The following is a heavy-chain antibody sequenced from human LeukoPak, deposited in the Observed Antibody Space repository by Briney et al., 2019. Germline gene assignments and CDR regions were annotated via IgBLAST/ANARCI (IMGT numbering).Heavy chain of an antibody. J-gene: IGHJ4*02. CDR3: ARDVMVRGG. Sequence: GGSLRLSCAASGFTFSGYWMHWVRQAPGEGLVWVSRINSDGSSRSYADSVKGRFTISRDNAKNSLYLQMNSLRAEDTAGYYCARDVMVRGGWGQGTLVTVSS. CDR2: INSDGSSR. CDR1: GFTFSGYW. D-gene: IGHD3-10*01. V-gene: IGHV3-74*01.